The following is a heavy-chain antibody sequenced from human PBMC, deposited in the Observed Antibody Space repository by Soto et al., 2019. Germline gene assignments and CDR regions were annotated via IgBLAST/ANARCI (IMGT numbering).Heavy chain of an antibody. V-gene: IGHV4-59*12. D-gene: IGHD6-6*01. J-gene: IGHJ4*02. Sequence: PSETLSLTCTVSGASSSDYYWSWIRQPPGKGLEWIGYIYFSGATNYSPSLKRRVTLSLDTSKNQFSLKLSYVTAADTAVYYCARAGDGSSSYFDYWGQGTLVTVSS. CDR2: IYFSGAT. CDR1: GASSSDYY. CDR3: ARAGDGSSSYFDY.